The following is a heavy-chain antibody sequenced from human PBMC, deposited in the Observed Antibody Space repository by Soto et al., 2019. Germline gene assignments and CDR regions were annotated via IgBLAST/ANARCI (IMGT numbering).Heavy chain of an antibody. Sequence: SETLSLTCAVSGGSISSYYWSWIRQPPGKGLEWIGYIYYSGSTNYNPSLKSRVTISVDTSKNQFSLKLSSVTAADTAVYYCARGFYGDYPNWFDPGGQGTLVTSPQ. D-gene: IGHD4-17*01. CDR1: GGSISSYY. CDR3: ARGFYGDYPNWFDP. CDR2: IYYSGST. V-gene: IGHV4-59*01. J-gene: IGHJ5*02.